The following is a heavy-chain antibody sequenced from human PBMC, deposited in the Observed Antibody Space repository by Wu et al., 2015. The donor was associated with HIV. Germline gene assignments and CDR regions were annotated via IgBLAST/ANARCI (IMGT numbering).Heavy chain of an antibody. CDR3: AIDFGSGSGISGPSY. J-gene: IGHJ4*02. CDR1: GNTFSDYY. Sequence: QVQLVQSGAEVKKPGASVKVSCQTSGNTFSDYYIHWVRHAPGQGLEWMGWINSHSGDKDPAPEFRGRLAMTRDTSISTAYMELSRLTSDDTAIYYCAIDFGSGSGISGPSYWAQGTLVTVSS. D-gene: IGHD3-10*01. CDR2: INSHSGDK. V-gene: IGHV1-2*07.